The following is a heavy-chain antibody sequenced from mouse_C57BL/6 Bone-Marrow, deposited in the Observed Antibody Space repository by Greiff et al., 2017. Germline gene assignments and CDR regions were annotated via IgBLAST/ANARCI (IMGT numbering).Heavy chain of an antibody. V-gene: IGHV1-64*01. D-gene: IGHD1-1*02. J-gene: IGHJ4*01. Sequence: LQQPGAELVKPGASVKLSCKASGYTFTSYWMHWVKQRPGQGLEWIGMIHPNSGSTNYNEKFKSKATLTVDKSSSTAYMQLSSLTSEDSAVYYCARGPFGGYPYYYAMDYWGQGTSVTVSS. CDR2: IHPNSGST. CDR1: GYTFTSYW. CDR3: ARGPFGGYPYYYAMDY.